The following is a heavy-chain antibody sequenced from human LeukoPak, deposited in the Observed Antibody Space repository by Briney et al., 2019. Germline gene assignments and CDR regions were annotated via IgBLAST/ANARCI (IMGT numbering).Heavy chain of an antibody. D-gene: IGHD6-13*01. Sequence: ASVKVSCKASGYTFTGYYMHWVRQAPGQGLEWMGWINPNSGGTNYAQKVQGRVTMTRDTSISTAYMELSRLRSDDTAVYYCARVRTAGYSSSWYRRYYFDYWGQGTLVTVSS. CDR1: GYTFTGYY. V-gene: IGHV1-2*02. CDR2: INPNSGGT. CDR3: ARVRTAGYSSSWYRRYYFDY. J-gene: IGHJ4*02.